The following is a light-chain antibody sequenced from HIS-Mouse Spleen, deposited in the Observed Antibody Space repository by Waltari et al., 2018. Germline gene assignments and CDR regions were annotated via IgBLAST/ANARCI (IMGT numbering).Light chain of an antibody. J-gene: IGLJ2*01. CDR1: ALPKQY. CDR3: QSADSSGTYQDVV. Sequence: SYELTQPPSVSVSPGQTARITCPGDALPKQYAYWYQQKRGQAPVLVIYNDSERPSGIPERFYGSSSGTTVTLTISGVQAEDEADYYCQSADSSGTYQDVVFGGGTKLTVL. CDR2: NDS. V-gene: IGLV3-25*03.